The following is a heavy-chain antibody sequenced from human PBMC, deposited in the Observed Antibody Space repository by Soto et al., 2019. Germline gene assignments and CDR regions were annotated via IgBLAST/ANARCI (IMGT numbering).Heavy chain of an antibody. Sequence: LSETRCLTCTVSGGSIGSYYWSWIRLPAGKGLEWIGRIYTSGSTNYNPSLKSRVTMSVDTSKNQFSLKLSSVTAADTAVYYCASTTAMTRAYFDYWGQGTLVTV. CDR2: IYTSGST. CDR3: ASTTAMTRAYFDY. V-gene: IGHV4-4*07. J-gene: IGHJ4*02. D-gene: IGHD5-18*01. CDR1: GGSIGSYY.